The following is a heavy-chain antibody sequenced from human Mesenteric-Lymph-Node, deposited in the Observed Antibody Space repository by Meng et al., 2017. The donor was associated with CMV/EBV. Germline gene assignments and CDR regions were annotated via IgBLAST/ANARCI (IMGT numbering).Heavy chain of an antibody. J-gene: IGHJ6*02. CDR1: GFSFNTYW. V-gene: IGHV3-7*01. CDR2: INQDGTEK. Sequence: GESLKISCGASGFSFNTYWMSWVRQAPGKGLEWVANINQDGTEKYYVDSVKGRFTISRDNAKNSLYLQMNSLRAEDTAVYYCHLGGLRRPRSPYFYYGMDVWGQGATVTVSS. D-gene: IGHD5-12*01. CDR3: HLGGLRRPRSPYFYYGMDV.